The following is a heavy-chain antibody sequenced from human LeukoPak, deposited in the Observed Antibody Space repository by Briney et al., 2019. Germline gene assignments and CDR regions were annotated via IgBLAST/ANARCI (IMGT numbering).Heavy chain of an antibody. CDR1: GFTFTTSA. V-gene: IGHV1-58*02. CDR3: AAAYRYFYDRGGYFDY. CDR2: IVVGSGNT. J-gene: IGHJ4*02. D-gene: IGHD3-22*01. Sequence: SVKVSCKASGFTFTTSAMQWVRQARGQRLEWIGWIVVGSGNTNYAQKFQERVTITRDMSTSTAYMELSSLRSEDTAVYYCAAAYRYFYDRGGYFDYWGQGTLVTVSS.